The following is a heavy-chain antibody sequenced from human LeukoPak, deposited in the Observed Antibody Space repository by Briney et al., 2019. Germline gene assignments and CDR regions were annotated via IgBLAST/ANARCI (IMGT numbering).Heavy chain of an antibody. CDR1: GFTFSSYG. D-gene: IGHD1-14*01. CDR3: ARDIPRSHQFDY. Sequence: GGSLRLSCAASGFTFSSYGMHWVRQAPGKGLEWVAVIWYDGSNKYYADSVKGRFTVSRDNSKNTLYLQMNSLRAEDTAVYYCARDIPRSHQFDYWGQGTLVTVSS. J-gene: IGHJ4*02. CDR2: IWYDGSNK. V-gene: IGHV3-33*01.